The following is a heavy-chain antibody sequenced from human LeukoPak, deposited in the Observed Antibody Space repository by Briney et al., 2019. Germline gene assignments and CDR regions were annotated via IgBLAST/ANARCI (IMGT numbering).Heavy chain of an antibody. Sequence: GGSLRLSCAASGFTFKHYAMNWIRQAPGKGLEWVSSISGSGAVTYYADSVKGRFTISRDNSKSTLYVQMNSLRAEDTAVYYCAKDRSGSGTYYGAFDIWGQGTMVTVSS. CDR1: GFTFKHYA. D-gene: IGHD3-10*01. J-gene: IGHJ3*02. CDR3: AKDRSGSGTYYGAFDI. CDR2: ISGSGAVT. V-gene: IGHV3-23*01.